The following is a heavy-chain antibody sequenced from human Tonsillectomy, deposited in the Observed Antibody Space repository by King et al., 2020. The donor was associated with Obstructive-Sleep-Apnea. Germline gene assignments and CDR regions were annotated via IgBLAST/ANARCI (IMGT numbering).Heavy chain of an antibody. CDR1: GGSINSGEYY. CDR2: IYYSGSS. D-gene: IGHD3-10*01. Sequence: VQLQESGPGVVKPSQTLSLTCTVSGGSINSGEYYWSWILQHPGKGLEWIGCIYYSGSSNYNPSLKSLLTISVDTSKNQFSLKLSSVTAADTAVYYCARAPMVRGIIRWFDPWGQGTLVTVSS. V-gene: IGHV4-31*01. CDR3: ARAPMVRGIIRWFDP. J-gene: IGHJ5*02.